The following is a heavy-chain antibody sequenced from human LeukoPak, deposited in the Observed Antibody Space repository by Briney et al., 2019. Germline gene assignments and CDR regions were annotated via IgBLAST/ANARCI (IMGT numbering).Heavy chain of an antibody. CDR2: INQDGSEK. V-gene: IGHV3-7*01. CDR1: GFTFSSYW. CDR3: ARRLYSSGWTDY. J-gene: IGHJ4*02. D-gene: IGHD6-19*01. Sequence: GGSLRLSCAVSGFTFSSYWMSWVRQAPGEGLEWLANINQDGSEKYYVDSVKGRFTISRDNAKNSLYLQMNSLRVEDTAVYYCARRLYSSGWTDYWGQGTLVTVSS.